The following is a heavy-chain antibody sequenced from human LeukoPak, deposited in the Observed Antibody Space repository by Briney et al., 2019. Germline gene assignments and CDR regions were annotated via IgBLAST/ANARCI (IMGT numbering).Heavy chain of an antibody. Sequence: GGSLRLSCAASGFTFDDYTMHWVRQAPGKGLEGVSLISWDGGSTYYADSVKGRFTISRDNSKNSLYLQMNSLRTEDTALYYCAKEQQLGHYYYYYMDVWGKGTTVTVSS. CDR1: GFTFDDYT. D-gene: IGHD6-13*01. CDR3: AKEQQLGHYYYYYMDV. CDR2: ISWDGGST. J-gene: IGHJ6*03. V-gene: IGHV3-43*01.